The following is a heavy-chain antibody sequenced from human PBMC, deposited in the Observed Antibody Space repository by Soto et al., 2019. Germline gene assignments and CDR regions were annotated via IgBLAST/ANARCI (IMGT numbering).Heavy chain of an antibody. D-gene: IGHD2-8*01. Sequence: ASVKVSCKTSGYTFSNYAISWVRQAPGQGLEWMGWVSPYNGNANYTEKFQGRVSMTTDTSTTTAYMELTSLTSDDTAIYYCAREISLIMAGPAYWGQGTLVTVYS. J-gene: IGHJ4*02. CDR3: AREISLIMAGPAY. CDR1: GYTFSNYA. V-gene: IGHV1-18*04. CDR2: VSPYNGNA.